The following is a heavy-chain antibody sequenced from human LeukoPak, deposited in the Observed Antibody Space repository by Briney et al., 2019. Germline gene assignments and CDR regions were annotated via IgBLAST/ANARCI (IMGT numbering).Heavy chain of an antibody. Sequence: PSETLSLTCTVSGYSISSGYYWGWIRQPPGKGLEWIGSIYHSGSTYYNPSLKSRVTISVDTSKNQFSLKLSSVTAADTAVYYCARDIVVVPAARGLYYLDYWGQGTLVTVSS. CDR3: ARDIVVVPAARGLYYLDY. V-gene: IGHV4-38-2*02. J-gene: IGHJ4*02. CDR2: IYHSGST. D-gene: IGHD2-2*01. CDR1: GYSISSGYY.